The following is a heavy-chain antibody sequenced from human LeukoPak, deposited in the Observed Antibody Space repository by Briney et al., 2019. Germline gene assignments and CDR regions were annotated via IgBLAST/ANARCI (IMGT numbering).Heavy chain of an antibody. Sequence: PSQTLSLTCAVSGGSISSGGYSWSWIRQPPGKGLEWIGYIYHSGSTYYNPSLKSRVTISVDRSKNQFPLKLSPVTAADTAVYYCASSIPGGYYFDYWGQGTLVTVSS. CDR1: GGSISSGGYS. V-gene: IGHV4-30-2*01. D-gene: IGHD3-10*01. J-gene: IGHJ4*02. CDR3: ASSIPGGYYFDY. CDR2: IYHSGST.